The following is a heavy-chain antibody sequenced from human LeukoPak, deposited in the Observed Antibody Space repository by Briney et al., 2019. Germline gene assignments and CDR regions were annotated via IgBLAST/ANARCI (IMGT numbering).Heavy chain of an antibody. V-gene: IGHV3-30*18. D-gene: IGHD3-22*01. CDR2: ISYDGSNK. Sequence: GRSLGLSCAASGFTFSSYGMHWVRQAPGKGLEWVAVISYDGSNKYYADSVKGRFTISRDNSKNTLYLQMNSLRAEDTAVYYCAKDSVRYYDSSGYPNWFDPWGQGTLVTVSS. CDR1: GFTFSSYG. CDR3: AKDSVRYYDSSGYPNWFDP. J-gene: IGHJ5*02.